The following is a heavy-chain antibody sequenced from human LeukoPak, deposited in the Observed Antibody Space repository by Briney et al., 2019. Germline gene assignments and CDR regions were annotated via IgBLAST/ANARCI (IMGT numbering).Heavy chain of an antibody. CDR1: GFTFSSYW. Sequence: GGSLRLSCAASGFTFSSYWMSWVRQAPGKGLEWVANIKQDGSEKSYVDSVKGRFTISRDNAKNSLYLQMNSLRAEDTAVYYCARSAIVVVVAAKEADAFDIWGQGTMVTVSS. CDR2: IKQDGSEK. V-gene: IGHV3-7*01. CDR3: ARSAIVVVVAAKEADAFDI. J-gene: IGHJ3*02. D-gene: IGHD2-15*01.